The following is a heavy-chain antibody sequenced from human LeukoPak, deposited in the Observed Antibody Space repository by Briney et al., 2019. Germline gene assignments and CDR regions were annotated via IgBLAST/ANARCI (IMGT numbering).Heavy chain of an antibody. CDR1: TFTLSTYG. Sequence: GGSVRLSCAASTFTLSTYGMSWVRQAPGKGLEWVSAIGGSSGSTRYADSVKGRFTISRDDSKNTLYLHMNSLRAEDTAIYYCAKGQYGGHSLIEYWGQGTLVTVYS. CDR3: AKGQYGGHSLIEY. CDR2: IGGSSGST. D-gene: IGHD4-23*01. V-gene: IGHV3-23*01. J-gene: IGHJ4*02.